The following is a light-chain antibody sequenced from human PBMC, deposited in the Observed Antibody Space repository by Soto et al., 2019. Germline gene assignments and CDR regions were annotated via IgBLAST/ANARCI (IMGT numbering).Light chain of an antibody. J-gene: IGKJ1*01. Sequence: VLTQSPGTLSLSPGERATLSCRASQSVSSNFLAWYQEKPGQAPRLLIYGASSRATGIPDRFSGSGSGTEFTLTIGSLQPDDFATYYCQQYNSYRAFGQGTKVDIK. CDR3: QQYNSYRA. CDR2: GAS. CDR1: QSVSSNF. V-gene: IGKV3-20*01.